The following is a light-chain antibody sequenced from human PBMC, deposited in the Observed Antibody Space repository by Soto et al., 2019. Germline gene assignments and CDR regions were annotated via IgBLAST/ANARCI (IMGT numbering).Light chain of an antibody. Sequence: EIVLTQSPASVTVSPGERVTLSFRASESINNYLAWYQQRPGQAPRLLIYEASSRATGVPARFIGSGSGTDFTLTISSLEPEDFAIYYCQKRGNWPHFGQGTRLEIK. CDR2: EAS. CDR1: ESINNY. CDR3: QKRGNWPH. V-gene: IGKV3-11*01. J-gene: IGKJ5*01.